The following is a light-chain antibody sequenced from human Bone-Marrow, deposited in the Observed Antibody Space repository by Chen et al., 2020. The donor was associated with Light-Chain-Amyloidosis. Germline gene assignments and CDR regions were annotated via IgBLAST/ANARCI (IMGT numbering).Light chain of an antibody. Sequence: SYELTQPPSVSVSPGQTARITCSGDDLPTKYAYWYQQKPGQAPVLVIHRDTERPSGISERFSGSSSGTTATLTISGVQAEDEDDYHYQSADSSGTYEVIFGGGTKLTVL. V-gene: IGLV3-25*03. J-gene: IGLJ2*01. CDR2: RDT. CDR1: DLPTKY. CDR3: QSADSSGTYEVI.